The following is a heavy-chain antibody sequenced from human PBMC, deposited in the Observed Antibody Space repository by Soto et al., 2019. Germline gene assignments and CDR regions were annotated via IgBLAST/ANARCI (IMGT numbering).Heavy chain of an antibody. CDR1: GGSISSHY. V-gene: IGHV4-59*08. J-gene: IGHJ6*03. D-gene: IGHD1-26*01. Sequence: QVQLQESGPGLVKPSETLSLTCTVSGGSISSHYWSWIRQPPGKGLEWIGFIYYSGGTSYNPSLNSRFSITVEASRKQCSLKLCSVTAAATAAYYSARADGYSRTLSNYYYYMDVWANGTTVTAS. CDR2: IYYSGGT. CDR3: ARADGYSRTLSNYYYYMDV.